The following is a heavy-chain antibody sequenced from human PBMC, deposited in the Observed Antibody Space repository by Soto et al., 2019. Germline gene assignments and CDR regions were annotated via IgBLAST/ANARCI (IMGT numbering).Heavy chain of an antibody. D-gene: IGHD2-21*02. CDR1: GYAFTSYY. Sequence: ASVKVSCKASGYAFTSYYMHWVRQAPGQGLEWMGIINPSGGSTSYAQKFQGRVTITADESTSTAYMELSSLRSEDTAVYYCALGLGYCGGDCYRPGYWGQGTLVTVSS. CDR3: ALGLGYCGGDCYRPGY. J-gene: IGHJ4*02. CDR2: INPSGGST. V-gene: IGHV1-46*01.